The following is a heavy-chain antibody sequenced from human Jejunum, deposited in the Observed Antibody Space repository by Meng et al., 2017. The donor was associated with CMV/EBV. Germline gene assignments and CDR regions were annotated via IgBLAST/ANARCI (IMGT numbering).Heavy chain of an antibody. D-gene: IGHD3-3*01. CDR1: FTFSNCA. CDR2: ISFDGSNT. CDR3: ARARSTNFGVVIYAMDV. J-gene: IGHJ6*02. Sequence: FTFSNCALHWVRQAPGKGLEWVAVISFDGSNTIYAGSVEGRFSISRDNSRNTLSLQMESLRAEDTAVYYCARARSTNFGVVIYAMDVWGQGTLVTVSS. V-gene: IGHV3-30*04.